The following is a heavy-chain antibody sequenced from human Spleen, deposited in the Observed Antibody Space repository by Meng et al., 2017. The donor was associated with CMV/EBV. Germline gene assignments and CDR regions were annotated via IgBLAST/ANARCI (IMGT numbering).Heavy chain of an antibody. CDR3: AHSRIAALSWFDP. CDR2: IYWDDDQ. V-gene: IGHV2-5*02. J-gene: IGHJ5*02. D-gene: IGHD6-25*01. CDR1: GFSLSTSGVG. Sequence: QITLKESGPTLVTPXXPFTLTCTFSGFSLSTSGVGVGWIRQPPGKALEWLALIYWDDDQRYSPSLKSRINITKDTSQNQVVLTMNNIDPVDTATYYCAHSRIAALSWFDPWGQGTLVTVSS.